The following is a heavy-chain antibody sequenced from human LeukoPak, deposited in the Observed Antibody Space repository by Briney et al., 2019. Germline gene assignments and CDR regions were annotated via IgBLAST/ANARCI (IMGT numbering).Heavy chain of an antibody. CDR1: GGTFSNYA. Sequence: ASVKVSCKASGGTFSNYAINWVRQAPGQGLEWMGGIIPIFGKANYAQKFQGRVTITADESTRTAYMELSSLRSEDTAVYYCARGWLAETTVVTPYNYWGRGTLVSVSS. J-gene: IGHJ4*02. D-gene: IGHD4-23*01. CDR2: IIPIFGKA. CDR3: ARGWLAETTVVTPYNY. V-gene: IGHV1-69*13.